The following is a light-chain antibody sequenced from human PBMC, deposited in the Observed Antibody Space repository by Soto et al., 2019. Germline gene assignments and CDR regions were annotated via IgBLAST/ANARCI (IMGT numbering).Light chain of an antibody. J-gene: IGLJ1*01. CDR3: SSYTRTSSEV. Sequence: QSVLTQPASVSGSPGQSITISCTGTSSDIGDYNYVSWYQQHPGKAPKLMIYEVSNRPTGISNRFSGSKSGNTTSLTIAGLPADHEPDSYCSSYTRTSSEVFRTGTKGTV. CDR2: EVS. CDR1: SSDIGDYNY. V-gene: IGLV2-14*01.